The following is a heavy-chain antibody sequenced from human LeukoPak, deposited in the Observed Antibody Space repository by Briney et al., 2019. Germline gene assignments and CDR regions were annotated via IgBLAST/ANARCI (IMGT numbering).Heavy chain of an antibody. CDR2: ISNDGSRK. D-gene: IGHD3-3*01. Sequence: GGSLRLSCAPSGFTFSRHGMHWVRQAPGKGLEWVAIISNDGSRKYYAHSVEGRFTISRDNSKNTLYLQMGSLRAEDTAVYYCARDRAWNYFDYWGQGTLVTVSS. V-gene: IGHV3-30*03. J-gene: IGHJ4*02. CDR3: ARDRAWNYFDY. CDR1: GFTFSRHG.